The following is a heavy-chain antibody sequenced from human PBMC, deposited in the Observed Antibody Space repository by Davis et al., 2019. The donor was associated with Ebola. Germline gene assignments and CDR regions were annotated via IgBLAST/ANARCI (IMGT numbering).Heavy chain of an antibody. CDR2: LGLSADT. CDR3: AKGPLYYDTH. CDR1: GFVFSSYV. D-gene: IGHD3-22*01. J-gene: IGHJ1*01. Sequence: GESLKISCAASGFVFSSYVMSWVRRAPGKGLEWVSTLGLSADTYYADSVKGRFTVSRDNFKNTLYLQMNSLRAEDTAVYYCAKGPLYYDTHWGQGTLVTVSS. V-gene: IGHV3-23*01.